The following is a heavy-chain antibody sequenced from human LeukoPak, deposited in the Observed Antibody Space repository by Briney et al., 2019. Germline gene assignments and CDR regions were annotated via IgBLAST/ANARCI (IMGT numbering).Heavy chain of an antibody. CDR1: GFTFSSYA. J-gene: IGHJ6*03. Sequence: PGGSLRLSCAASGFTFSSYAMTWVRQAPGKGLEWVSTIGGSGGGDNTYYTDSVKGRFTISRDNSKNTLYLQMNSLRAEDTAVYYCARVRGSTPPDYYMDVWGKGTTVTVSS. V-gene: IGHV3-23*01. D-gene: IGHD2-2*01. CDR3: ARVRGSTPPDYYMDV. CDR2: IGGSGGGDNT.